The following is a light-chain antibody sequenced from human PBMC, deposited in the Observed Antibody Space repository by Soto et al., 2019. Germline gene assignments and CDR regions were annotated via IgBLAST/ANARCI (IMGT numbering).Light chain of an antibody. Sequence: DIQMTQSPSSLSASVGDRVTITCQASQDISNYLNWYQQKPGKAPKLLIYDASNLETGVPSRFSGGGSGTDFTFTISSLQPEDIATYYCQQYDNLPSTFGPGTKVDIK. CDR1: QDISNY. J-gene: IGKJ3*01. CDR3: QQYDNLPST. CDR2: DAS. V-gene: IGKV1-33*01.